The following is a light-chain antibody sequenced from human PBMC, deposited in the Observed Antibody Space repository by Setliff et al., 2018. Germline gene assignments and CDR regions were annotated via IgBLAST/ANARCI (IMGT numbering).Light chain of an antibody. J-gene: IGLJ1*01. CDR1: HRDVGKYNL. CDR2: DFI. Sequence: QSVLTQPASVSGSPGQSITISCTGTHRDVGKYNLVSWYQQHPGKAPKLILYDFIKRPSGVSDRFSGSKSANTASLTISGLQAEDEADYYCCSYAGGSTFAFGGGTKGTVL. V-gene: IGLV2-23*02. CDR3: CSYAGGSTFA.